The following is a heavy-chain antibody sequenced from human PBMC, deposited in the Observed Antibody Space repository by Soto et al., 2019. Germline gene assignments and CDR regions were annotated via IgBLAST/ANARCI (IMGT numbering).Heavy chain of an antibody. Sequence: QVQLQQWGAGLLKPSETLSLTCGVYNGSFTGHYWAWIRQAPGKGLEWIGEINHSGFANYNLSLKSRVAISLDTSKTQFSLSLTSVTVADRAIYYCARGHGRFAHWGQGTLVTVSS. J-gene: IGHJ4*02. CDR1: NGSFTGHY. CDR2: INHSGFA. V-gene: IGHV4-34*01. CDR3: ARGHGRFAH.